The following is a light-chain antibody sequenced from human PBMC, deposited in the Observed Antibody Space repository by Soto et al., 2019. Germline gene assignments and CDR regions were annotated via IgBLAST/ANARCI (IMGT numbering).Light chain of an antibody. J-gene: IGKJ4*01. Sequence: EIVLTQSPATLSLSPGERATLSCRASQSVSTSLAWYQQKPGQAPRLLIYDASNRATGIPARFSGSGSGTDFTLTITSLQPEDFAVHYCQHRGDWPPERTCAGGTKVEIK. CDR2: DAS. CDR3: QHRGDWPPERT. V-gene: IGKV3-11*01. CDR1: QSVSTS.